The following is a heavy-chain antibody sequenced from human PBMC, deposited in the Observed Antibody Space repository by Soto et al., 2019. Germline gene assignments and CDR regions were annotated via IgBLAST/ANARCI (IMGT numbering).Heavy chain of an antibody. V-gene: IGHV4-59*08. CDR3: ARRWGTTFDY. J-gene: IGHJ4*02. CDR2: IYYSGST. Sequence: SETLSLTCTVSGGSISNYYWSWIRQPPGKGLEWIGYIYYSGSTNYNPSLKSRVTISVDTSKSQFSLKLSSVTAADTAAYYCARRWGTTFDYWGQGTLVTVSS. D-gene: IGHD3-16*01. CDR1: GGSISNYY.